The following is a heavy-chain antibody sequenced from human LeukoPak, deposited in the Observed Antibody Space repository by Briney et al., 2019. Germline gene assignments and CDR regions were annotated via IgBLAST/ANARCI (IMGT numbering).Heavy chain of an antibody. V-gene: IGHV1-8*01. CDR2: MNPNSGNT. Sequence: ASVKVSCKASGYTFTSYDINWVRQATGQGLEWMGWMNPNSGNTGYAQKFQGRVTMTRNTSISTAYMELSSLRSEDTAVYYCARPFYDFWSGYQYYYGMDVWGQGTTVTASS. J-gene: IGHJ6*02. D-gene: IGHD3-3*01. CDR1: GYTFTSYD. CDR3: ARPFYDFWSGYQYYYGMDV.